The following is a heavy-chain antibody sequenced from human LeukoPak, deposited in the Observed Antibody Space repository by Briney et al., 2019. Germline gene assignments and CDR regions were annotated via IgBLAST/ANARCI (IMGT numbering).Heavy chain of an antibody. Sequence: PGGSLRLSCAASGFTFSSYSMNWVRQAPGKGLEWVSYISGSSSTIYYADSVKGRFTISRDNAKNSLYLQMNSLRAEDTAVYYCARADYGDYILYWGQGTLVTVSS. CDR2: ISGSSSTI. CDR1: GFTFSSYS. D-gene: IGHD4-17*01. V-gene: IGHV3-48*04. CDR3: ARADYGDYILY. J-gene: IGHJ4*02.